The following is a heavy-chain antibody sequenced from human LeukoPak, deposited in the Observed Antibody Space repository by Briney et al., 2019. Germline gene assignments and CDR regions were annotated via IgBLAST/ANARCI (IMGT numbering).Heavy chain of an antibody. Sequence: SETLSLTCTVSGGSISSYYWSWIRQPPGKELEWIGYIYYSGSTNYNPSLKSRVTISVDTSKNQFSLKLSSVTAADTAVYYCAGRLGYSSGWYEEDYWGQGTLVTVSS. CDR2: IYYSGST. D-gene: IGHD6-19*01. V-gene: IGHV4-59*01. CDR1: GGSISSYY. J-gene: IGHJ4*02. CDR3: AGRLGYSSGWYEEDY.